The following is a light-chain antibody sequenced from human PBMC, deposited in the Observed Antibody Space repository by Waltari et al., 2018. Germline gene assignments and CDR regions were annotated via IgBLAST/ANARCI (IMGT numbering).Light chain of an antibody. Sequence: EIVMTQSPDTLSASPGERVTLSCRASQSVVNDLAWYQQRPGQAPSLLLYGVSRRATGVAARFSGSGSGTEFSLTISSLQSEDFAVYYCLQYNNWPPWTFGQGTKVEIK. V-gene: IGKV3-15*01. CDR3: LQYNNWPPWT. CDR2: GVS. J-gene: IGKJ1*01. CDR1: QSVVND.